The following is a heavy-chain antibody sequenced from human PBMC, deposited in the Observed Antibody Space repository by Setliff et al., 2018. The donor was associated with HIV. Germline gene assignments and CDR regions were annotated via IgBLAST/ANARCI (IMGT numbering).Heavy chain of an antibody. V-gene: IGHV3-48*03. CDR3: ARDSYDFWSGYSFDY. CDR2: INSESTI. D-gene: IGHD3-3*01. CDR1: TFTFSAYA. J-gene: IGHJ4*02. Sequence: GGSLRLSCVASTFTFSAYAMNWVRQAPGKGLEWVSSINSESTIYYADSVKGRFTISRDNAKNSLYLQMNSLRAEDTAVYYCARDSYDFWSGYSFDYWGQGTLVTVSS.